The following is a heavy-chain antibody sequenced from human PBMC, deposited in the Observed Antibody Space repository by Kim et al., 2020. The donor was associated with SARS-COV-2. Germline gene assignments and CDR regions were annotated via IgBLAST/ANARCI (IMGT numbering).Heavy chain of an antibody. CDR3: ARGGGYYDSSGYLRRRRSAVFY. J-gene: IGHJ4*02. Sequence: LETLSLTCTVSGGSISSSSYYWGWIRQPPGKGLEWTGSIYYSGSTYYNLSLKSRVTISVDKYKNKFSLKLSSVTAADTAVYYCARGGGYYDSSGYLRRRRSAVFYWGQGTLVTVSS. CDR2: IYYSGST. CDR1: GGSISSSSYY. V-gene: IGHV4-39*07. D-gene: IGHD3-22*01.